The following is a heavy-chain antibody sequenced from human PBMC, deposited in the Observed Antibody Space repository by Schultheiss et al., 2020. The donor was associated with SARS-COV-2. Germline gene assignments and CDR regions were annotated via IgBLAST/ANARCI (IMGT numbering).Heavy chain of an antibody. J-gene: IGHJ5*02. Sequence: SETLSLTCTVSGDSVSSGDFYCSWIRQPPGKGLEWIGYTYHSGDNRYNPSLKSRATISVDTAKNRFSLQLNSVTAADTAVYYCARNDRYVPFDPWGQGTLVTVSS. CDR3: ARNDRYVPFDP. V-gene: IGHV4-30-4*01. CDR2: TYHSGDN. CDR1: GDSVSSGDFY. D-gene: IGHD2-21*01.